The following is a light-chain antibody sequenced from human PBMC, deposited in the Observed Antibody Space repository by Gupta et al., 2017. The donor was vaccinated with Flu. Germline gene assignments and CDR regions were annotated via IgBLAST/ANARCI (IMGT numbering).Light chain of an antibody. CDR1: QSSSNW. Sequence: IQMTQSPSTLSASVGDRVTITCRASQSSSNWLAWYQQKPGKAPKLLIYKASTLESGVPSRFSGSGSGTEFTLTILSLQPDDFATYYCQQYNNWLNTFGPGTKLEVK. CDR2: KAS. CDR3: QQYNNWLNT. V-gene: IGKV1-5*03. J-gene: IGKJ2*01.